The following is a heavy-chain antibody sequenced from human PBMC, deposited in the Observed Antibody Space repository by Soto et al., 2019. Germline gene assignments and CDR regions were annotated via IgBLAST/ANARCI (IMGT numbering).Heavy chain of an antibody. CDR2: MYTSGNT. Sequence: QVQLQESGPGLVKPSETLSVTCSVSGASIRDYYWSWIRQPAGKGLEWIWRMYTSGNTKYNPSLQCRLHMSTDTSVNQFTLTLRSVTAADTAIYFCARMYNSGYYRPEGDYYFYGLDVWGQGTTVTVSS. CDR3: ARMYNSGYYRPEGDYYFYGLDV. D-gene: IGHD6-19*01. J-gene: IGHJ6*02. CDR1: GASIRDYY. V-gene: IGHV4-4*07.